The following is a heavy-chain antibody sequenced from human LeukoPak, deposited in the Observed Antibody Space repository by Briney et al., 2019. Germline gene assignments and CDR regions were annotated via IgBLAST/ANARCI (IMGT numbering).Heavy chain of an antibody. V-gene: IGHV3-23*01. CDR2: NSGSGDNT. CDR1: GFTFSSYA. D-gene: IGHD1-20*01. CDR3: ARGITGRDY. J-gene: IGHJ4*02. Sequence: PGGSLRLSCAASGFTFSSYAMSWVRQAPGKGLEWVSANSGSGDNTYYADSVKDRFTISRDNAKNSLWLQMNSLRVEDTAIYYCARGITGRDYWGQGTLVTVSS.